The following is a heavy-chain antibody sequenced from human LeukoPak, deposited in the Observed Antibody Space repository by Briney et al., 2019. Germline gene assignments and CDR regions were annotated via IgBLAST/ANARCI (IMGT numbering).Heavy chain of an antibody. V-gene: IGHV1-24*01. CDR2: FDPEDGET. D-gene: IGHD1-1*01. J-gene: IGHJ4*02. CDR3: ATDLGTSLRPKY. Sequence: ASVKVSCKVSGYTLTELSMHWVRQAPGKGLEWMGGFDPEDGETIYAQKFQGRVTMTEDTSTDTAYMELSSLRSEGMAVYYCATDLGTSLRPKYWGQGTLVTVSS. CDR1: GYTLTELS.